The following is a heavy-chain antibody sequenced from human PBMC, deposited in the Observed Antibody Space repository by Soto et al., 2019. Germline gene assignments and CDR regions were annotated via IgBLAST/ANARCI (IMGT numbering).Heavy chain of an antibody. CDR1: GGSISSGRW. Sequence: SETLSLTCIVSGGSISSGRWWSWVRLPPGKGLEWIGETYHRGSPNYNPSLKSRVTISVDKSKNQFSLELRSVTAADTAMYYCVSEPQWRALDIWGKGTMVTVS. CDR3: VSEPQWRALDI. CDR2: TYHRGSP. V-gene: IGHV4-4*02. J-gene: IGHJ3*02. D-gene: IGHD6-19*01.